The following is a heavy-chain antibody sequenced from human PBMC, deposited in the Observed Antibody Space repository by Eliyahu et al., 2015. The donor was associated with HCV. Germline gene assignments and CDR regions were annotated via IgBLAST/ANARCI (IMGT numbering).Heavy chain of an antibody. D-gene: IGHD4-17*01. CDR2: ISHRGDT. V-gene: IGHV4-30-2*01. J-gene: IGHJ4*02. CDR1: GDSITRGGYS. CDR3: ASFYGDFFDY. Sequence: LSLTCVVSGDSITRGGYSWSWIRQPPGKGLEWVGYISHRGDTSYNPSLKSRVTISADKSKNQFSLKVTSVTAADTAVYYCASFYGDFFDYWGQGTLVTVSP.